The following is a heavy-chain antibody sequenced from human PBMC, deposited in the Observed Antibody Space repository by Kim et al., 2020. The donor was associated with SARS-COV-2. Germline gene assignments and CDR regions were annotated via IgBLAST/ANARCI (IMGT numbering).Heavy chain of an antibody. V-gene: IGHV1-3*01. J-gene: IGHJ4*02. D-gene: IGHD6-19*01. CDR1: GYTFTSYA. CDR2: INAGNGNT. Sequence: ASVKVSCKASGYTFTSYAMHWVRQAPGQRLEWMGWINAGNGNTKYSQKFQGRVTITRDTSASTAYMELSSLRSEDTAVYYCALIAVAGKGAYYWGQGTLVTVSS. CDR3: ALIAVAGKGAYY.